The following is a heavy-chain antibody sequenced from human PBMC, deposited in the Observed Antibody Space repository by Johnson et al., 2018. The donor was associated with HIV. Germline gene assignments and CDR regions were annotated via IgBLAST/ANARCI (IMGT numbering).Heavy chain of an antibody. CDR3: ARAGSSSDDAFDI. V-gene: IGHV3-30*03. D-gene: IGHD6-6*01. CDR2: ISYDGSNK. Sequence: QVQLVESGGGLVQPGVSLRLSCAASGFTFSSYGMHWVRQAPGKGLEWVAVISYDGSNKYYADSVKGRFTISRDNSKNTLYLQMNSLRAEDTAVYYCARAGSSSDDAFDIWGQGTMVTVSS. CDR1: GFTFSSYG. J-gene: IGHJ3*02.